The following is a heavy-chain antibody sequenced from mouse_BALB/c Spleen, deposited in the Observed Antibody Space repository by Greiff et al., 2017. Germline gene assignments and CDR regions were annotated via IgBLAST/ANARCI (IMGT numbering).Heavy chain of an antibody. V-gene: IGHV3-6*02. CDR2: ISYDGSN. CDR3: ARERYSLAY. Sequence: EVQLKESGPGLVKPSQSLSLTCSVTGYSITSGYYWNWIRQFPGNKLEWMGYISYDGSNNYNPSLKNRISITRDTSKNQFFLKLNSVTTEDSATYYCARERYSLAYWGQGTLVTVSA. J-gene: IGHJ3*01. CDR1: GYSITSGYY.